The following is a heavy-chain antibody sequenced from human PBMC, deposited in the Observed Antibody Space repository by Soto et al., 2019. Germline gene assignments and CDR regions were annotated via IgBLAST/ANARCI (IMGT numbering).Heavy chain of an antibody. Sequence: QVQLVQSGAEVKKPGSSVKVSCKASGGTFSNYDIIWVRQAPGQGLEWMGGIIPIFATPNYAQKFQGRVTITADEATSTAYMELSSLRSEDPAVYYCARGRADYNNAYLGRGMDVWGQGTTVTVSS. V-gene: IGHV1-69*12. D-gene: IGHD4-4*01. CDR1: GGTFSNYD. CDR2: IIPIFATP. J-gene: IGHJ6*02. CDR3: ARGRADYNNAYLGRGMDV.